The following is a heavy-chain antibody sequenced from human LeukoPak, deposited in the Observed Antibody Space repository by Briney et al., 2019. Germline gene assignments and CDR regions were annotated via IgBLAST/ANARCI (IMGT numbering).Heavy chain of an antibody. Sequence: SETLSLTCTVSGGSISSYYWSWIRQPAGKGLEWIGRIYTSGSTNYNPSLKSRVTMSVVTSKNQFSLKLSSVTAADTAVYYCARNSRGYDYGSGSYDKNYYYYYGMDVWGQGTTVTVSS. CDR2: IYTSGST. D-gene: IGHD3-10*01. J-gene: IGHJ6*02. CDR1: GGSISSYY. V-gene: IGHV4-4*07. CDR3: ARNSRGYDYGSGSYDKNYYYYYGMDV.